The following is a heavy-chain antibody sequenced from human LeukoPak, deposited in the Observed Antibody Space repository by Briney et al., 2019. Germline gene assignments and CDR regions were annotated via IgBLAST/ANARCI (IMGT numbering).Heavy chain of an antibody. CDR2: INSDGSST. CDR1: GFSFSSYW. D-gene: IGHD5/OR15-5a*01. J-gene: IGHJ4*02. V-gene: IGHV3-74*01. CDR3: VTVRRVSVYDFDY. Sequence: PGGSLRLSCEASGFSFSSYWMHWVRQAPGKGLVWVSRINSDGSSTTYADSVKGRLTISRDNAKNTLYLQMNGLRAEDTAVYYCVTVRRVSVYDFDYWGQGTLVTVSS.